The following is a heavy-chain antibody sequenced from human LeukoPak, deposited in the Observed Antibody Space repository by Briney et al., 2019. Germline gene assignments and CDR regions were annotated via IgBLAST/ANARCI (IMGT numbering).Heavy chain of an antibody. CDR1: GGSISSSSYY. Sequence: SETLSLTCTVSGGSISSSSYYWGWIRQPPGKGLEWIGSIYYSGSTYYNPSLKSRVTISVDTSKNQFSVKLSSVTAADTAVYYCARGAQLSDAFDIWGQGTMVTVSS. CDR2: IYYSGST. V-gene: IGHV4-39*07. CDR3: ARGAQLSDAFDI. D-gene: IGHD6-6*01. J-gene: IGHJ3*02.